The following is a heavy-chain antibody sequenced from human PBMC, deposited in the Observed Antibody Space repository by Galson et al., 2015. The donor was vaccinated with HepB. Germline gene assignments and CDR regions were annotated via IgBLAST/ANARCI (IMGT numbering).Heavy chain of an antibody. V-gene: IGHV3-23*01. CDR2: ISVSGANT. D-gene: IGHD2-8*02. CDR1: GFTFGNSD. J-gene: IGHJ4*02. CDR3: AKRYCSGSVCYPIDS. Sequence: SLRLSCAASGFTFGNSDMHWVRQAPGKGLEWVSAISVSGANTYYADSVKGRFTISGDNSKDTLHLQMNSLRPEDTAIYYCAKRYCSGSVCYPIDSWGQGALVTVSS.